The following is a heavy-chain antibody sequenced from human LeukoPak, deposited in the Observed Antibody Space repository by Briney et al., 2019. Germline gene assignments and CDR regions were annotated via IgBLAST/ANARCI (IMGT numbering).Heavy chain of an antibody. V-gene: IGHV3-23*01. J-gene: IGHJ4*02. Sequence: PSETLSLTCTVSGGSISNYYWSWIRQPPGKGLEWVSAISGSGGSTYYADSVKGRFTISRDNSKNTLYLQMNSLRAEDTAVYYCAKVGIAARRALRYWGQGTLVTVSS. CDR1: GGSISNYY. D-gene: IGHD6-6*01. CDR2: ISGSGGST. CDR3: AKVGIAARRALRY.